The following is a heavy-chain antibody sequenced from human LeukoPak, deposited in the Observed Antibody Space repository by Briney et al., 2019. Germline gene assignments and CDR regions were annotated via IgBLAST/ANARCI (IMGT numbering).Heavy chain of an antibody. D-gene: IGHD1-7*01. CDR2: ISGSGGST. V-gene: IGHV3-23*01. CDR3: ARAPSFGTNKYYFDY. J-gene: IGHJ4*02. Sequence: GGSLRLSCAASGFTFSGYAMSWVRQAPGKRLEWVSAISGSGGSTYYADSVKGRFTISRDNSKNTLYLQMNSLRAEDTAVYYCARAPSFGTNKYYFDYWGQGTLVTVSS. CDR1: GFTFSGYA.